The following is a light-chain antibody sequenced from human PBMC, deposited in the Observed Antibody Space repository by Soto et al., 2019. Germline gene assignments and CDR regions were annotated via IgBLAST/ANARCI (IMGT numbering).Light chain of an antibody. V-gene: IGKV1-5*01. CDR3: QQYTNTNNPWM. CDR2: DAS. CDR1: QTITPQ. Sequence: HTTHSPYSHSASLLSGVPLNGRSTQTITPQMAWYQQKPGKAPKLLVYDASNLQSGVASRFSGSGSGTEFTLIISGLQPDDSATYYCQQYTNTNNPWMFGQGTKVDI. J-gene: IGKJ1*01.